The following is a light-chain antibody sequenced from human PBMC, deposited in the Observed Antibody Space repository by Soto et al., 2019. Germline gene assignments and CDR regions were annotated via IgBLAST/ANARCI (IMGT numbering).Light chain of an antibody. CDR1: QNIDSY. V-gene: IGKV1-39*01. J-gene: IGKJ1*01. CDR2: AAS. CDR3: QQSYLSPPP. Sequence: DIQMTQSPPSLSASVGDRVTITCRASQNIDSYLNWYHQKSGKAPKLLIYAASNLESGVPPRFSGGGSGTDFTRTISGLQPEDFAPYYCQQSYLSPPPFGQGTKVEIK.